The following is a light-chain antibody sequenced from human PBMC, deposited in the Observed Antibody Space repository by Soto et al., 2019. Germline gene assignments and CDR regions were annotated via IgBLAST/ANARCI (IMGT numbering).Light chain of an antibody. CDR2: GAS. V-gene: IGKV3-15*01. CDR1: QSVGSK. J-gene: IGKJ2*01. Sequence: EIVMTQSPATLSVSPGERATLSCRASQSVGSKLAWYQQKLGQAPRLLIYGASTRATGIPARFSGSGSGTEFPLTISSLQSEDFAVSSCQQYDNWPAMYTFGRGTKLEIK. CDR3: QQYDNWPAMYT.